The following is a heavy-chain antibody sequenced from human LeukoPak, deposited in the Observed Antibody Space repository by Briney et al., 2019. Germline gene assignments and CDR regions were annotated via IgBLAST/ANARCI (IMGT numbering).Heavy chain of an antibody. J-gene: IGHJ4*02. V-gene: IGHV3-53*01. CDR2: IYSGGST. CDR1: GFIFTNYF. Sequence: GGSLRLSCAASGFIFTNYFMSWVRQAPGKGLEWVSVIYSGGSTYYADSVKGRFTISRDNSKNTLYLQMNSLRAEDTAMYYCARGFYFDYWGQGTLVTVSS. CDR3: ARGFYFDY.